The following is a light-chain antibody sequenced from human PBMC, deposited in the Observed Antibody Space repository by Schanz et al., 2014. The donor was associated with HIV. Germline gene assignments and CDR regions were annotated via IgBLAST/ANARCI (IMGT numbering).Light chain of an antibody. Sequence: IVMTQSPATLSLSPGERATLSCRASQSVSSNLAWYQQKSGQAPRLLMYDASSRATGFPDRFRGSGSGTDFTLAISSLEPEDFAVYYCHQRANLPPWTFAQGTKVEIK. V-gene: IGKV3-11*01. J-gene: IGKJ1*01. CDR1: QSVSSN. CDR2: DAS. CDR3: HQRANLPPWT.